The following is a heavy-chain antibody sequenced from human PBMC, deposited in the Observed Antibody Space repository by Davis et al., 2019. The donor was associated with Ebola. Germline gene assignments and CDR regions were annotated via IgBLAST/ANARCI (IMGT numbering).Heavy chain of an antibody. Sequence: GGSLRLSCTASGFSFSTYAMNWVRQPPGKGLEWLSYITTGSSITYYADSVKGRFTISRDNAKHSLYLQMNSLRDEETAVYYCARGYFGSGSFLFDYWGQGTLVTVSS. J-gene: IGHJ4*02. CDR3: ARGYFGSGSFLFDY. CDR1: GFSFSTYA. V-gene: IGHV3-48*02. CDR2: ITTGSSIT. D-gene: IGHD3-10*01.